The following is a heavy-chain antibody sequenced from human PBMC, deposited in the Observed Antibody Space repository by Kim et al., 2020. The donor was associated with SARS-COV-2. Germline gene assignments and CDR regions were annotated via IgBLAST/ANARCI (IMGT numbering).Heavy chain of an antibody. V-gene: IGHV3-11*06. Sequence: ADSVKGRFTISRDNAKNSLYLQMNSLRAEDTAVYYCASRSSSWFVDAFDIWGQGTMVTVSS. D-gene: IGHD6-13*01. J-gene: IGHJ3*02. CDR3: ASRSSSWFVDAFDI.